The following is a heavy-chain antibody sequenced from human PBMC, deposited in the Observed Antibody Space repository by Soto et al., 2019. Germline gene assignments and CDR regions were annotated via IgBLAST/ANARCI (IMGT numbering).Heavy chain of an antibody. V-gene: IGHV4-39*01. CDR2: VYYTRDT. D-gene: IGHD1-26*01. CDR3: ARHLGPTGPNF. CDR1: GDSISSGSSY. J-gene: IGHJ4*02. Sequence: SETLSLTCTVSGDSISSGSSYWGWVRKPPGKGREWIASVYYTRDTHYNPSLKSRVTISVDTSKNQFSLNLSSVTAADRAVYYCARHLGPTGPNFWGQGTLVTVS.